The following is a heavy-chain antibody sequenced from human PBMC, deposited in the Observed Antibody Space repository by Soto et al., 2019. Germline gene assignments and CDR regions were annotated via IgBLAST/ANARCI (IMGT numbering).Heavy chain of an antibody. CDR1: GFTFSSYA. V-gene: IGHV3-30-3*01. CDR2: ISYDGSSK. Sequence: GGSLRLSCAASGFTFSSYAMHWVRQAPGKGLEWVAVISYDGSSKYYADSVKGRFTISRDNSKNTLYLQMNSLRAEDTAVYYCARAVVPAAPNYYYYYGMDVWGQGTTVTVSS. J-gene: IGHJ6*02. D-gene: IGHD2-2*01. CDR3: ARAVVPAAPNYYYYYGMDV.